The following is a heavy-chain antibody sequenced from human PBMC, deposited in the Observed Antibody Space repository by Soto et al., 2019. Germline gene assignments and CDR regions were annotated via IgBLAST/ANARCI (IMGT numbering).Heavy chain of an antibody. V-gene: IGHV3-30-3*01. Sequence: RLSFAAAGSASSSYVTNWVRQAPGKGLEWVVVISYDGSNRNYADSVNGRVTISRDNSKTTLYLHMNSLRAEDTAVYYCAREEIHSGSYCFDYWGQGTLVTVSS. D-gene: IGHD1-26*01. CDR3: AREEIHSGSYCFDY. J-gene: IGHJ4*02. CDR1: GSASSSYV. CDR2: ISYDGSNR.